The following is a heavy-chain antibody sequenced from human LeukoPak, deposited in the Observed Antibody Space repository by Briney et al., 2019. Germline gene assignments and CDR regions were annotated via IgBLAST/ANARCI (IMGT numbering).Heavy chain of an antibody. D-gene: IGHD2-2*01. CDR2: ISGSGDST. J-gene: IGHJ4*02. CDR3: AKAVVVVPAATPFDY. Sequence: PGGSLRLSCVASGFTLRSYVMNWVRQTPGKGLEWVSSISGSGDSTFYADSVKGRFTISRDNSKITLYLQMNGLRAEDTALFYCAKAVVVVPAATPFDYWGLGTLVTVSS. V-gene: IGHV3-23*01. CDR1: GFTLRSYV.